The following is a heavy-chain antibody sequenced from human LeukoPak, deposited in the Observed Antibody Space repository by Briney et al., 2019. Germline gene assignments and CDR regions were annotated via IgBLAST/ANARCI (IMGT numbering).Heavy chain of an antibody. J-gene: IGHJ4*02. CDR2: IYYSGST. V-gene: IGHV4-39*07. CDR1: GGSISSSSYY. D-gene: IGHD3-10*01. CDR3: ARVQGYKYYYGSGSYLNPFFDY. Sequence: SETLSLTCTVSGGSISSSSYYWGWIRQPPGRGLEWIGSIYYSGSTYNNPSLKSRVTISADTSKNQFSLKLSSVTAADTAVYYCARVQGYKYYYGSGSYLNPFFDYWGQGTLVTVSS.